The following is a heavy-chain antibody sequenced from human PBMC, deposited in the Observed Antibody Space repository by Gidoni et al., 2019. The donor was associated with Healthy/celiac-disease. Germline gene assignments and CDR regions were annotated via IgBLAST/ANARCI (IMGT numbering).Heavy chain of an antibody. Sequence: QVQLVQSGAEVKKPGASVKLSCQASGYTFTSYGISWVRQAPGQGLEWMGWISAYNGNTNEAEKLQGRVTMTTDTSTSTAYMELRSLRSDDTAVYYCARDYGDYGMYYYYYMDVWGKGTTVTVSS. V-gene: IGHV1-18*01. CDR1: GYTFTSYG. CDR3: ARDYGDYGMYYYYYMDV. CDR2: ISAYNGNT. D-gene: IGHD4-17*01. J-gene: IGHJ6*03.